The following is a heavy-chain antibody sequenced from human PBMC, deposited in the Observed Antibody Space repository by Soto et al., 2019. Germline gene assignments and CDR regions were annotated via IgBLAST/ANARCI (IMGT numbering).Heavy chain of an antibody. CDR1: GGSFSGYY. CDR3: ARVRRADIVVVPAARGSFDYHDHMDV. D-gene: IGHD2-2*01. J-gene: IGHJ6*03. Sequence: SETLSLTCAVYGGSFSGYYWSWIRQPPGKGLEWIGEINHSGSTNYNPSLKSRVTISVDTSKNQFSLKLSSVTAADTAVYYCARVRRADIVVVPAARGSFDYHDHMDVSAKGTTDTVSS. V-gene: IGHV4-34*01. CDR2: INHSGST.